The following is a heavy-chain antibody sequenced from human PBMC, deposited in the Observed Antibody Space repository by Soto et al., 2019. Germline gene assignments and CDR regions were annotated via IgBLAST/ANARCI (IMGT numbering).Heavy chain of an antibody. Sequence: EVQLVESGGGLVKPGGSLRLSCAASGFTFSSYSMNLVRQSPGKGLEWFSSMSSSSSYIYYADSVKGRFTISRDNAKNSLYLQMHSLRAEDTDVYYCARARGGIAARFSQNYYYYGMDVWGQGTTVTVSS. V-gene: IGHV3-21*01. CDR2: MSSSSSYI. D-gene: IGHD6-6*01. CDR3: ARARGGIAARFSQNYYYYGMDV. J-gene: IGHJ6*02. CDR1: GFTFSSYS.